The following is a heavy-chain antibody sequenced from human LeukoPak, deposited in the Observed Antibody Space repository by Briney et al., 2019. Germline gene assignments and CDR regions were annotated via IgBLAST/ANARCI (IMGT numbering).Heavy chain of an antibody. CDR3: AREKPAVPTAVDV. D-gene: IGHD2-2*01. CDR2: IYSRGTT. V-gene: IGHV4-4*07. Sequence: SETLSLTCSVSGDSMSPYYWSWIRQAAGKGLEWIGRIYSRGTTNYNPSIRSRTTISVDKSKTQFPLKLTSVTAADTAVYYCAREKPAVPTAVDVWGRGTTVIVSP. J-gene: IGHJ6*04. CDR1: GDSMSPYY.